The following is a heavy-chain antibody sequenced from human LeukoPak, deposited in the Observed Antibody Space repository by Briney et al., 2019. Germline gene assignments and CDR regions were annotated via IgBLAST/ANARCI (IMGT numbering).Heavy chain of an antibody. CDR3: ATGRFGELLTYFDY. Sequence: PSETLSLTCTVSGGSISSSSYYWGWIRQPPGKGLEWIGSIYYSGSTYYNPSLKSRVTISVDTSKNQFSLKLSSVTAADTAVYYCATGRFGELLTYFDYWGQGTLVSLSS. CDR1: GGSISSSSYY. J-gene: IGHJ4*02. V-gene: IGHV4-39*01. D-gene: IGHD3-10*01. CDR2: IYYSGST.